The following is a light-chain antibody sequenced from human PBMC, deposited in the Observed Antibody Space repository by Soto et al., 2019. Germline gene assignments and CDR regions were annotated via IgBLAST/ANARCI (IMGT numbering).Light chain of an antibody. CDR2: DNT. CDR3: QSYDSSLSAHYV. J-gene: IGLJ1*01. V-gene: IGLV1-40*01. Sequence: QSVLTQPPSVSGAPGQRVTISCTGSSSNIGAGFDVHWYQQLPGTAPKLLIYDNTIRPSGVPDRFSGSKSGTSASLAITGLQAEDEAEYYCQSYDSSLSAHYVFGTGTKLTVL. CDR1: SSNIGAGFD.